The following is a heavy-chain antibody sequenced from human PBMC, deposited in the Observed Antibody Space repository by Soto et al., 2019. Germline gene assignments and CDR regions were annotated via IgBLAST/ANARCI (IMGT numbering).Heavy chain of an antibody. V-gene: IGHV1-18*01. CDR2: ISAYNGNT. CDR3: ARDAQHWMGFGELGFDY. D-gene: IGHD3-10*01. J-gene: IGHJ4*02. CDR1: GYTFTSYG. Sequence: QVQLVQSGAEVKKPGASVKVSCKASGYTFTSYGISWVRQAPGQGLEWMGWISAYNGNTNYAQKLQGRVTMTTDTPTSTGYMELRSLRSDDTAVYYCARDAQHWMGFGELGFDYWGQGTLVTVSS.